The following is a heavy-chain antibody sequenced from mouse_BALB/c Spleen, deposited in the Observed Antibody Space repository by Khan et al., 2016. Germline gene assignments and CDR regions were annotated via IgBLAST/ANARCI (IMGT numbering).Heavy chain of an antibody. V-gene: IGHV1-9*01. CDR2: ILPGSGST. Sequence: QIQLVQSGAELMKPGASVKISCKATGYTFSSYWIEWVKQRPGHGLEWIGEILPGSGSTNYNEKFRGKATFTADTSSNTAYMQLSRLTSEDSAVPYCARTDRRGYFDYWGQGTTLTVSS. CDR1: GYTFSSYW. J-gene: IGHJ2*01. CDR3: ARTDRRGYFDY.